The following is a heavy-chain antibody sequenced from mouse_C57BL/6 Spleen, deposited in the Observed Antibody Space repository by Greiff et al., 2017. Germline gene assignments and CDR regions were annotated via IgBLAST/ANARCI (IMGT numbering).Heavy chain of an antibody. Sequence: EVQRVESEGGLVQPGSSMKLSCTASGFTFSDYYMAWVRQVPAKGLEWVANINYDGSSTYYLDSLKSRFIISRDNAKNILYLQMSSLKSEDTATYYCARVGYSNYDYYAMDYWGQGTSVTVSS. J-gene: IGHJ4*01. D-gene: IGHD2-5*01. V-gene: IGHV5-16*01. CDR1: GFTFSDYY. CDR3: ARVGYSNYDYYAMDY. CDR2: INYDGSST.